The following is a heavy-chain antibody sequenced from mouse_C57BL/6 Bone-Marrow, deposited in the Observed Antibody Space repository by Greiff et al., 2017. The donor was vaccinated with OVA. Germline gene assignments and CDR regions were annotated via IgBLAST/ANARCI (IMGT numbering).Heavy chain of an antibody. J-gene: IGHJ1*03. V-gene: IGHV1-69*01. D-gene: IGHD1-3*01. CDR2: IDPSDSYT. CDR3: ASTPLAHWWFDV. Sequence: VQLQQPGAELVMPGASVKLSCKASGYTFTSYWMHWVKQRPGQGLEWIGEIDPSDSYTNYNQKFKGKSTLTVDKSSSTAYMQLSSLTSEDSAVYYCASTPLAHWWFDVWGTGTTVTVSS. CDR1: GYTFTSYW.